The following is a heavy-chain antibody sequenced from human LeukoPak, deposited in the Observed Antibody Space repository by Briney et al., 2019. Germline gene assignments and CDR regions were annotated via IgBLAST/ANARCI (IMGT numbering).Heavy chain of an antibody. CDR3: ARSRGYGYFDY. J-gene: IGHJ4*02. Sequence: SVNVSCKASGGTFSSYAISWVRQAPGQGLEWMGRIIPILGIANYAQKFQGRVTITADKSTSTAYMELSSLRSEDTAVYYCARSRGYGYFDYWGQGTLVTVSS. V-gene: IGHV1-69*04. CDR2: IIPILGIA. CDR1: GGTFSSYA. D-gene: IGHD5-18*01.